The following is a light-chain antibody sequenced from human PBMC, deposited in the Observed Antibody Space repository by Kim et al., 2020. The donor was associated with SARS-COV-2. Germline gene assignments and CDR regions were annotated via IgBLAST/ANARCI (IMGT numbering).Light chain of an antibody. J-gene: IGKJ2*01. Sequence: DIQMTQSPSSLSASVGDRVTITCRASQSISNYLNWYQQKPGKAPKVLIYAASTLQSGVPSRFSGSGFGTDFTLTISSLQPEDFATYYCQQSYSNPPEYTFGQGTKLEI. CDR1: QSISNY. CDR2: AAS. V-gene: IGKV1-39*01. CDR3: QQSYSNPPEYT.